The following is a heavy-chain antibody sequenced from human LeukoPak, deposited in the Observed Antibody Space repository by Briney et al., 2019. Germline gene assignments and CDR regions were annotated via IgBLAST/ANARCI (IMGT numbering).Heavy chain of an antibody. D-gene: IGHD5-18*01. V-gene: IGHV4-61*05. CDR1: GGSISSSSYY. Sequence: PSETLSLTCTVSGGSISSSSYYWGWIRQPPGKGLEWIGYIYYSGSTNYNPSLKSRVTISVDTSKNQFSLKLSSVTAADTAVYYCARLLGVATPYWMGYSYAYFDYWGQGTLVTVSS. CDR3: ARLLGVATPYWMGYSYAYFDY. CDR2: IYYSGST. J-gene: IGHJ4*02.